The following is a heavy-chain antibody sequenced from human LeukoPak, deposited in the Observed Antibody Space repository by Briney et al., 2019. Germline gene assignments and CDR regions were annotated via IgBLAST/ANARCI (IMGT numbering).Heavy chain of an antibody. Sequence: ASVKVSCKASGYTFTSYDISWVRQAPGQGLEWMGGIIPIFGTANYAQKFQGRVTITTDESTSTAYMELSSLRSEDTAVYYCARDLGLNQLLTHHFYYYYYYMDVWGKGTTVTVSS. CDR1: GYTFTSYD. CDR3: ARDLGLNQLLTHHFYYYYYYMDV. CDR2: IIPIFGTA. V-gene: IGHV1-69*05. D-gene: IGHD2-2*01. J-gene: IGHJ6*03.